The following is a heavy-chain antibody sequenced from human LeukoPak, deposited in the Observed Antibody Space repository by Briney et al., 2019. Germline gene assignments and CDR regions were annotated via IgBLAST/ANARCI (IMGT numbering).Heavy chain of an antibody. CDR2: ISSNSSYI. J-gene: IGHJ4*02. CDR3: ARALGQAAAGIMVY. D-gene: IGHD6-13*01. Sequence: GGSLRLSCAASGFTFSSYSMNWVRQAPGKGLEWVSSISSNSSYIYYADSVKGRFTISRDNAKNSLYLQMNSLRAEDTAVYYCARALGQAAAGIMVYWGQGTLVTVSS. CDR1: GFTFSSYS. V-gene: IGHV3-21*01.